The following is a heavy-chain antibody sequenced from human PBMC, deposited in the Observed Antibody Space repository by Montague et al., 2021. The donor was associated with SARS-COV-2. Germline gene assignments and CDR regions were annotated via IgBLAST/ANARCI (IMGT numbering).Heavy chain of an antibody. CDR3: AKDDDYTSSCHY. Sequence: SLRLSCAASGFRSTSNWMTWVRQAPGKGLEWVAHTKQDGSEKNYADSVKGRFTISRDNAKNSIFLQMNDLRAEDSAIYYCAKDDDYTSSCHYWGQGTLVTVSS. D-gene: IGHD6-13*01. V-gene: IGHV3-7*01. CDR1: GFRSTSNW. J-gene: IGHJ4*02. CDR2: TKQDGSEK.